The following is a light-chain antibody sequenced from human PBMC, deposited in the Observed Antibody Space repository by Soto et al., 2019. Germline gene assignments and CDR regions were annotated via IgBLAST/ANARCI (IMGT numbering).Light chain of an antibody. CDR1: QSVSSN. Sequence: EIVMTQSPATRSVSPGERATLSCRASQSVSSNLAWYQQKPGHAPSLLIYGASTRATGIPARFSVSVSGTDFTLTISSLQSEDFAVYYCQQYNNWPPWTFGKGTQVEVK. CDR3: QQYNNWPPWT. V-gene: IGKV3-15*01. J-gene: IGKJ1*01. CDR2: GAS.